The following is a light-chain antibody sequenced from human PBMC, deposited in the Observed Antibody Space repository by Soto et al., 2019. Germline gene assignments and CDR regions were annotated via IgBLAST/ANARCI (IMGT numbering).Light chain of an antibody. CDR3: HQYDSWT. CDR1: QSFNSIY. V-gene: IGKV3-20*01. J-gene: IGKJ1*01. Sequence: EIVLTQSPGTLSLSPGERATLSCRASQSFNSIYLAWYQQKPGQAPRLLTYGASSGATGIPDRFSGSRSGTDFTLTISRLEPEDFAVYYCHQYDSWTFGQGTKVDIK. CDR2: GAS.